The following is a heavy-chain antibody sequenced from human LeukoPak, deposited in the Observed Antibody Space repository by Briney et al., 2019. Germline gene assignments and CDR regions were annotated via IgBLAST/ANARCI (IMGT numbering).Heavy chain of an antibody. J-gene: IGHJ4*02. CDR2: IYYSGST. Sequence: SETLSLTCTVSGGSISSSSYYWGWIRQPPGRGLEWIGSIYYSGSTYYNPSLKSRVTISVDTSKNQFSLKLSSVTAADTAVYYCARHLYYDILTGWVYWGQGTLVTVSS. CDR3: ARHLYYDILTGWVY. V-gene: IGHV4-39*01. D-gene: IGHD3-9*01. CDR1: GGSISSSSYY.